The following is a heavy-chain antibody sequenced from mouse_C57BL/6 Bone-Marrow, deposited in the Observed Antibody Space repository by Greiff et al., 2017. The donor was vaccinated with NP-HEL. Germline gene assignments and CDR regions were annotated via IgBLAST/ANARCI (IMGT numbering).Heavy chain of an antibody. V-gene: IGHV1-69*01. Sequence: QVQLQQPGAELVMPGASVKLSCKASGYTFTSYWMHWVKQRPGQGLEWIGEIDPSDSYTNYNQKFKGKSTLTVDKSSSTAYMQLSSLTSEDSAVYYCAGGFDYWGQGTTLTVSS. CDR3: AGGFDY. CDR1: GYTFTSYW. J-gene: IGHJ2*01. CDR2: IDPSDSYT.